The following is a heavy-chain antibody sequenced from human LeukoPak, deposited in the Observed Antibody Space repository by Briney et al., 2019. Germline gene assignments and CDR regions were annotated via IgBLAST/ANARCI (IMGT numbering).Heavy chain of an antibody. J-gene: IGHJ4*02. CDR3: TRDRGAYNLYDY. D-gene: IGHD1-1*01. CDR1: GFTFGDYA. V-gene: IGHV3-49*03. Sequence: SLRLSCTASGFTFGDYAMSWIRQAPGKGLEWVGFIRSKAYGGTADYAASVKGRFTISRDDSKAIAYLQMNSLKTEDTAVYHCTRDRGAYNLYDYWGQGTLVTVSS. CDR2: IRSKAYGGTA.